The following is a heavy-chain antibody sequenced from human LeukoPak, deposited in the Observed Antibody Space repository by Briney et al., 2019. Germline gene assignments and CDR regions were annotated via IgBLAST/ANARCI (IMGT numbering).Heavy chain of an antibody. CDR1: GDSLSSNSAA. V-gene: IGHV6-1*01. D-gene: IGHD4-11*01. Sequence: SQTLSLTCALSGDSLSSNSAAWNWIRQSPSSGLEWLGRTYYRYKWYNEYAVSVRSRIIINPDTSKNQLSLQLNSATPEDTAVYYCEREKDYIGFDYWGQGTLVTASS. CDR3: EREKDYIGFDY. J-gene: IGHJ4*02. CDR2: TYYRYKWYN.